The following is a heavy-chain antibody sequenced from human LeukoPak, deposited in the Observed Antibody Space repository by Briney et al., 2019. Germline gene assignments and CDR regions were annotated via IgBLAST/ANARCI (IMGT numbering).Heavy chain of an antibody. CDR2: INHRGST. CDR1: GGSLSGYH. D-gene: IGHD2-15*01. CDR3: ARGSLVALVAATPDY. Sequence: SETLSLTCAVYGGSLSGYHWSWIRQPPGKGLEWVGEINHRGSTNYNPSLKSRVTMSVDTSKNQFSLKLTSVTAADTAVYYCARGSLVALVAATPDYWGQGTPVIVSS. V-gene: IGHV4-34*01. J-gene: IGHJ4*02.